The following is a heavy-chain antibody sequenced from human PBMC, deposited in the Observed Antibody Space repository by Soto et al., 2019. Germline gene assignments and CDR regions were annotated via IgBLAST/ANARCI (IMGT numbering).Heavy chain of an antibody. V-gene: IGHV4-4*02. CDR3: ARAFSGSRGLDY. Sequence: SETLSLTCAVSGGSISSSNGWSWVRQPPGKGLEWIGEIYHSGSTNYNPSLKSRLTISRDNSKNTVYLDMNSPRAEDTAIYYCARAFSGSRGLDYWGQGTLVTVS. CDR1: GGSISSSNG. J-gene: IGHJ4*02. CDR2: IYHSGST. D-gene: IGHD1-26*01.